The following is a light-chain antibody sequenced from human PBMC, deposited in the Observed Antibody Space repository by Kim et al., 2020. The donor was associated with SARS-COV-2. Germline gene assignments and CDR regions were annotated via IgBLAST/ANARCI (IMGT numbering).Light chain of an antibody. CDR3: QQSYNTPLT. J-gene: IGKJ4*01. CDR1: QNINNY. CDR2: AAS. Sequence: ASVGDRVTITCRASQNINNYLNWYQQKPGKGPKLLIYAASSLQSGVPSRFSGGGSGTDFSLTIRSLQPEDFATYFCQQSYNTPLTFGGGTKVDIK. V-gene: IGKV1-39*01.